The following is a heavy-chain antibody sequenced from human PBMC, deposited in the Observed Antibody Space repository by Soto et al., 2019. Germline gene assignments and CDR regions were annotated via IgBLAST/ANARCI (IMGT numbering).Heavy chain of an antibody. CDR3: VRALGTGPDVEHLTVGYFDL. CDR2: ISSNGGST. D-gene: IGHD7-27*01. Sequence: GGSLRLSCSASGFTFSSYAMHWVRQAPGKGLEYVSAISSNGGSTYYAESVKGRFTISRDNSKNTMYLQMSSLRAEDTAVYYCVRALGTGPDVEHLTVGYFDLWGRGTLVTVSS. J-gene: IGHJ2*01. CDR1: GFTFSSYA. V-gene: IGHV3-64D*06.